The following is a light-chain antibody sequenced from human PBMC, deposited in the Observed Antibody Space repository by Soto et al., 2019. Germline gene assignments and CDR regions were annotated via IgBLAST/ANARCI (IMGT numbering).Light chain of an antibody. V-gene: IGKV1-5*01. Sequence: DIQMTQSPSTPSASLGDRVTITFRASQSISSWLAWYQQKPGKAPKLLIYDASSLESGVPSRFSGSGSGTEFTLTISSLQPDDFATYYCQQYNSYSITFGQGTRLEIK. J-gene: IGKJ5*01. CDR3: QQYNSYSIT. CDR1: QSISSW. CDR2: DAS.